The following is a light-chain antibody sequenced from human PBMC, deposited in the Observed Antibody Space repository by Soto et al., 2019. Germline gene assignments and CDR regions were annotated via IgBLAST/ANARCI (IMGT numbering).Light chain of an antibody. CDR1: QSVSSNF. CDR2: GAS. J-gene: IGKJ1*01. CDR3: QQYGSSPWT. V-gene: IGKV3-20*01. Sequence: EIVLTQSPCTLSLSPGERATLSCRASQSVSSNFVAWYQEKPGQAPRLLIYGASSRATGIPDRFSGSGSGTDFTLTISRLEPEDFAVYYCQQYGSSPWTFGQGTKVDIK.